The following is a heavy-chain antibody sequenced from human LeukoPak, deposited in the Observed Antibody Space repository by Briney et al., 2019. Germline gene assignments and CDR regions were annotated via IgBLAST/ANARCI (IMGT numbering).Heavy chain of an antibody. D-gene: IGHD1-26*01. J-gene: IGHJ6*03. CDR2: INTNTGNP. CDR3: ARTYGRVWDYYYYYMDA. V-gene: IGHV7-4-1*02. CDR1: GYTFTSYA. Sequence: ASVKVSCKASGYTFTSYAMNWVRQAPGQGLEWMGWINTNTGNPTYAQGFTGRFVFSLDTSVSTAYLQISSLKAEDTAVYYCARTYGRVWDYYYYYMDAWGKGTTVTVSS.